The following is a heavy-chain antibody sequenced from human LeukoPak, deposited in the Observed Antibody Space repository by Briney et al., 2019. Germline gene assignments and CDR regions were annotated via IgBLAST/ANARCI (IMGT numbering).Heavy chain of an antibody. J-gene: IGHJ4*02. V-gene: IGHV1-2*02. D-gene: IGHD6-6*01. Sequence: ASVKVSCKASGYTFTGYYMHWVRQAPGQGLEWMGWINPNSGGTNYAQRFQGRVTMTRDTSISTAYMELSRLRSDDTAVYHCARDVAQYTSSSDFDYWGQGTLVTVS. CDR2: INPNSGGT. CDR1: GYTFTGYY. CDR3: ARDVAQYTSSSDFDY.